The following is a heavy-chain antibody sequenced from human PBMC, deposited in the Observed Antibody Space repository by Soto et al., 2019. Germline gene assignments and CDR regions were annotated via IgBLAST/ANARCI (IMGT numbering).Heavy chain of an antibody. CDR2: MNPNSGNT. Sequence: QVQLVQSGAEVKKPGASVKVSCKASGYTFTSYDINWVRQATGQGLEWMGWMNPNSGNTGYAQKFQGRVTMTRNTSISTAYMELSSLRSEDTAVYYCARGNLRITYYDFWSGYYNYYYYGMDVWGQGTTVTVSS. J-gene: IGHJ6*02. CDR1: GYTFTSYD. D-gene: IGHD3-3*01. CDR3: ARGNLRITYYDFWSGYYNYYYYGMDV. V-gene: IGHV1-8*01.